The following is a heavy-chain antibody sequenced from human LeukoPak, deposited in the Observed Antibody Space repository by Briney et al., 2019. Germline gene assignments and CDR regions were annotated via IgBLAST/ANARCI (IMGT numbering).Heavy chain of an antibody. CDR2: IYYSGST. J-gene: IGHJ4*02. Sequence: SETLSLTCAVYGGSFSGYYWSWIRQPPGKGLEWIGYIYYSGSTNYNPSLKSRVTISVDTSKNQFSLKLSSVTAEDTAVYYCANLPFPYNWNDEPFDYWGQGTLVTVSS. CDR1: GGSFSGYY. CDR3: ANLPFPYNWNDEPFDY. D-gene: IGHD1-20*01. V-gene: IGHV4-59*01.